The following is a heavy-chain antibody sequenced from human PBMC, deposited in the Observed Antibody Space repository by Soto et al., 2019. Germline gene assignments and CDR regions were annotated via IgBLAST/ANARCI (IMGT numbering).Heavy chain of an antibody. J-gene: IGHJ4*02. D-gene: IGHD6-19*01. CDR2: INSDGSST. V-gene: IGHV3-74*01. Sequence: GGSLRLSCAASGFTFSSYWLHWVRQAPGKGLVWLSRINSDGSSTNYADSVKGRFTISRDNAKSTLYLQLNSVRAEDTAVYYCARKGAVAGFGYWGQGTLGTVSS. CDR1: GFTFSSYW. CDR3: ARKGAVAGFGY.